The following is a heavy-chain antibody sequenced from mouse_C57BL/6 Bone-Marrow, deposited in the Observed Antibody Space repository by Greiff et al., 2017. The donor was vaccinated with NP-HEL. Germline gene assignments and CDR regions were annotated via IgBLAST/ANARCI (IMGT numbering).Heavy chain of an antibody. V-gene: IGHV1-75*01. CDR1: GYTFTDYY. Sequence: QVQLKESGPELVKPGASVKISCKASGYTFTDYYINWVKQRPGQGLEWIGWIFPGSGSTYYNEKFKGKATLTVDKSSSTAYMLLSSLTSEDSAVYFCARPYYYGSSYGYFDVWGTGTTVTVSS. CDR3: ARPYYYGSSYGYFDV. J-gene: IGHJ1*03. D-gene: IGHD1-1*01. CDR2: IFPGSGST.